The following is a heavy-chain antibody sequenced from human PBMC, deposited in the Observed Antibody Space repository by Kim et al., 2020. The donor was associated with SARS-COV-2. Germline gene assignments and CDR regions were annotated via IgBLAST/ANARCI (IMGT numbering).Heavy chain of an antibody. CDR3: GRDLVNQGVLNN. Sequence: GGSLRLSCATSGFTFSTHAIHWVRQAPGKGLEWVAVISNEGSKKYYVDSVKGRFTISRDNTKNTLYLQMNSLRAEDTAVYYCGRDLVNQGVLNNWGQGTLVTVSS. D-gene: IGHD2-21*01. J-gene: IGHJ4*02. CDR1: GFTFSTHA. V-gene: IGHV3-30*04. CDR2: ISNEGSKK.